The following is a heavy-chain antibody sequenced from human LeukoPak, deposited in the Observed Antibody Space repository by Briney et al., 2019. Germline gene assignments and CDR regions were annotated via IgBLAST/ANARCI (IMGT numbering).Heavy chain of an antibody. CDR3: ARGGPVAATHKYFQH. V-gene: IGHV1-18*01. Sequence: GASVKVSCKASGYTFTSYGISWVRQAPGQGLEWMRWISAYNGNTNYAQKLQGRVTMTTDTSTSTAYMELSSLRSEDTAVYYCARGGPVAATHKYFQHWGQGTLVTVSS. CDR2: ISAYNGNT. J-gene: IGHJ1*01. CDR1: GYTFTSYG. D-gene: IGHD6-19*01.